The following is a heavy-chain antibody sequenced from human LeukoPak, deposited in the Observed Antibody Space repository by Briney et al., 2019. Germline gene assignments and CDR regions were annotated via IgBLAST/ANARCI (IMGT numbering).Heavy chain of an antibody. CDR3: ARHGDSGYDYFDY. CDR1: GGSISSGTNY. J-gene: IGHJ4*02. CDR2: MYYSGSI. D-gene: IGHD5-12*01. V-gene: IGHV4-39*01. Sequence: SETLSLTCTGSGGSISSGTNYWVWVRQPPGKGLEWIGSMYYSGSIYYNPSLKSRVSVSGDTSKNQFSLGLSSVTAADTAVYYCARHGDSGYDYFDYWGQGIMVTVSS.